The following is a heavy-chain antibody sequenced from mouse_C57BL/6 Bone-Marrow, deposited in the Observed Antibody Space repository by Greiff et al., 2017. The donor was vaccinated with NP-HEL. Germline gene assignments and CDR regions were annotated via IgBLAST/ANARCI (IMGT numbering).Heavy chain of an antibody. D-gene: IGHD1-1*02. J-gene: IGHJ2*01. CDR3: ARLGGRISYGYYFDY. V-gene: IGHV1-69*01. Sequence: QVQLQQPGAELVMPGASVKLSCKASGYTFTSYWMHWVKQRPGQGLEWIGEIDPSDSYTNYNQKFKGKSTLTVDKSSSTAYMQLSSLTSEDSAVYYCARLGGRISYGYYFDYWGQGTTLTVSS. CDR1: GYTFTSYW. CDR2: IDPSDSYT.